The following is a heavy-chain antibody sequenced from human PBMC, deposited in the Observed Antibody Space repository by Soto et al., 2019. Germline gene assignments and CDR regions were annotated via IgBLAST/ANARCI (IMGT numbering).Heavy chain of an antibody. J-gene: IGHJ4*02. CDR1: GFTFRNFV. Sequence: EVHLVESGGGMVQPGGSLRLSCAASGFTFRNFVMSWVRQAPGKGLEWVSAIRATGGQTFYADSVKGRFTISRDNSKNMLYLQSNSLRDEDTALYFCAQDRGWGVVSPSHDYWGQGTLVTVSS. V-gene: IGHV3-23*04. D-gene: IGHD2-21*01. CDR3: AQDRGWGVVSPSHDY. CDR2: IRATGGQT.